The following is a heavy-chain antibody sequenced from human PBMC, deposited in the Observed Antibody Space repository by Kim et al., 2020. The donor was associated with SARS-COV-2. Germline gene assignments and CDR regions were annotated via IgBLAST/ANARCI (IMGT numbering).Heavy chain of an antibody. CDR2: ISYDGSNK. CDR1: GFTFSSYG. CDR3: AMLPHVDIVATKPGDAFDI. V-gene: IGHV3-30*03. D-gene: IGHD5-12*01. J-gene: IGHJ3*02. Sequence: GGSLRLSCAASGFTFSSYGMHWVRQAPGKGLEWVAVISYDGSNKYYADSVKGRFTISRDNSKNTLYLQMNSLRAEDTAVYYCAMLPHVDIVATKPGDAFDIWGQGTMVTVSS.